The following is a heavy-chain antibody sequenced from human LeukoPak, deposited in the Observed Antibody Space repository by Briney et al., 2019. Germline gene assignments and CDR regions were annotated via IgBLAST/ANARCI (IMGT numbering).Heavy chain of an antibody. J-gene: IGHJ6*02. Sequence: SETLSLTCTVSGGSISSSSYYWGWIRQPPGKGLEWIGSIYYSGSTYYNPSLKSRVTISVDTSKNQFSLKLSSVTAADTAVYYCARRRVVPAAIRSQDVIYYYYGMDVWGQGTTVTVSS. CDR1: GGSISSSSYY. CDR2: IYYSGST. CDR3: ARRRVVPAAIRSQDVIYYYYGMDV. D-gene: IGHD2-2*02. V-gene: IGHV4-39*01.